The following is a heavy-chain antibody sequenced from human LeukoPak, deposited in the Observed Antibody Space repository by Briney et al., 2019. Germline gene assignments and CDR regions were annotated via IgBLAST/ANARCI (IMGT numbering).Heavy chain of an antibody. D-gene: IGHD5-24*01. Sequence: SVKVSCKASGGTFSSYANSWVRQAPGQGLEWMGRIIPIFGTANYAQKFQGRVTITTDESTSTAYMELSSLRSEDTAVYYCARSGAGYNFNAFDIWGQGTMVTVSS. CDR2: IIPIFGTA. J-gene: IGHJ3*02. V-gene: IGHV1-69*05. CDR1: GGTFSSYA. CDR3: ARSGAGYNFNAFDI.